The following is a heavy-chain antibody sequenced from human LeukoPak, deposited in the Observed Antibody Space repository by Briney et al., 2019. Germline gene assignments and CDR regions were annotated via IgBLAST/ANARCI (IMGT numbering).Heavy chain of an antibody. Sequence: SVKVSCKASGGTFSSYAISWVRQTPGQGLEWMGRIIPILGIANYAQKFQGRVTITADKSTSTAYMELSSLRSEDTAVYYCARDNQKQQLIDYWGQGTLVTVSS. CDR1: GGTFSSYA. CDR2: IIPILGIA. CDR3: ARDNQKQQLIDY. D-gene: IGHD6-13*01. V-gene: IGHV1-69*04. J-gene: IGHJ4*02.